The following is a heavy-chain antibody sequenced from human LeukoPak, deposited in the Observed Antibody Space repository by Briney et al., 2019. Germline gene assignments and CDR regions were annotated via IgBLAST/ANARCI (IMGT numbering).Heavy chain of an antibody. CDR3: ARDGAIQLERRGYYYGMDV. CDR1: GGSISSYY. J-gene: IGHJ6*04. D-gene: IGHD1-1*01. CDR2: IYYSGSN. V-gene: IGHV4-59*01. Sequence: SETLSLTCTVSGGSISSYYWSWIRQPPGKGLEWIGYIYYSGSNNYNPSLKSRVTISVDTSKNQFSLKLSSVTAADTAVYYCARDGAIQLERRGYYYGMDVWGKGTTVTVSS.